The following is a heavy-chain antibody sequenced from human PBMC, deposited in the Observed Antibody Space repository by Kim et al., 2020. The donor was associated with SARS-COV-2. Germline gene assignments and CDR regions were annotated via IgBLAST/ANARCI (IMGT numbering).Heavy chain of an antibody. V-gene: IGHV3-9*02. CDR3: TKDHVTGGADY. CDR2: IIWTANAI. Sequence: GGSLRLSCVASGFTSNDHGTHWVRQTPTKGLEWVAGIIWTANAIDYAESVKGRFTVSRDGAGNSLYLQMTSLRVGDTALYYCTKDHVTGGADYWGQGTLVTVSS. D-gene: IGHD3-16*01. J-gene: IGHJ4*02. CDR1: GFTSNDHG.